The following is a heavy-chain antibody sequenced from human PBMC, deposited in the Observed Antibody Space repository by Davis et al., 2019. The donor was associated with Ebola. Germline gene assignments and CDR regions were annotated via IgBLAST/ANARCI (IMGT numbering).Heavy chain of an antibody. CDR1: GGSISSYH. V-gene: IGHV4-59*01. Sequence: GSLRPSFTLPGGSISSYHWSWIRQPPGKGLEWIGYIYYSGSTIYNPSLKSRVTISVDTSKKQFSLKLSSVTAADTAVYYCAREGYSSAWPSFFDYWARERWSPSPQ. CDR3: AREGYSSAWPSFFDY. J-gene: IGHJ4*02. D-gene: IGHD6-19*01. CDR2: IYYSGST.